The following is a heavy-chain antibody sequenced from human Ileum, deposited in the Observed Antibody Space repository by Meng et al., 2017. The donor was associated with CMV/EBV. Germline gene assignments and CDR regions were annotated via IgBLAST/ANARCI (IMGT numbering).Heavy chain of an antibody. CDR1: GFSLSTNTVG. V-gene: IGHV2-5*02. D-gene: IGHD6-19*01. CDR3: AHIPRGYTGGWGYFDY. Sequence: ITWKESGLKLVKPTQTLTLTCTFSGFSLSTNTVGVGWIRQPPGKALEWLALIYWDDDKRYSPSLKSRLTITKDTSKNQVVLTMTNMDPVDTATYYCAHIPRGYTGGWGYFDYWGQGTLVTVSS. J-gene: IGHJ4*02. CDR2: IYWDDDK.